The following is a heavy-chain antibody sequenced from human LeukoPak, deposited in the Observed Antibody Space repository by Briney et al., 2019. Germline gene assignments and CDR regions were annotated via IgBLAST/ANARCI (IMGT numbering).Heavy chain of an antibody. CDR2: ISGSGGST. D-gene: IGHD6-19*01. CDR1: GFTFSSYA. Sequence: GGSLRLSCAASGFTFSSYAMSWVRQAPGKGLEWVSAISGSGGSTYYADSVKGRFTISRDNSKNTLYLQMNSLRAEDTAVYYCAKVRGSSGWYYYFDYWGQGTLVTVSS. V-gene: IGHV3-23*01. CDR3: AKVRGSSGWYYYFDY. J-gene: IGHJ4*02.